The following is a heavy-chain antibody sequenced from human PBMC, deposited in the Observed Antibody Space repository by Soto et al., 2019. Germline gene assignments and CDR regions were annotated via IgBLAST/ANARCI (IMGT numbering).Heavy chain of an antibody. CDR3: AREYSSSSAFDI. J-gene: IGHJ3*02. CDR2: IYSGGST. CDR1: GFTVSSNY. Sequence: GGSLRLSCAASGFTVSSNYMSWVRQAPGKGLEWVSVIYSGGSTYYADSVKGRFTISRDNSKNTLYLQMNSLRAEDTAVYYCAREYSSSSAFDIWGQGTMVTVSS. D-gene: IGHD6-6*01. V-gene: IGHV3-66*01.